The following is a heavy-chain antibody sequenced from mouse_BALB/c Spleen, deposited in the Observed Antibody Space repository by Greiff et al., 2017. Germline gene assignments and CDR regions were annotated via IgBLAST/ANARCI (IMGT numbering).Heavy chain of an antibody. Sequence: QVQLQQSGPELVKPGASVKISCKASGYAFSSSWMNWVKQRPGQGLEWIGRIYPGDGDTNYNGKFKGKATLTADKSSSTAYMQLSSLTSVDSAVYFCARRVITTDYAMDYWGQGTSVTVSS. D-gene: IGHD2-4*01. J-gene: IGHJ4*01. CDR3: ARRVITTDYAMDY. CDR1: GYAFSSSW. CDR2: IYPGDGDT. V-gene: IGHV1-82*01.